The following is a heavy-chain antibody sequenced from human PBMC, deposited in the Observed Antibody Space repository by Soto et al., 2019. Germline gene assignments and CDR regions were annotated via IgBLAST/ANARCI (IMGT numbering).Heavy chain of an antibody. CDR1: GGTFSSFA. J-gene: IGHJ6*02. V-gene: IGHV1-69*13. CDR3: ARGNALDI. Sequence: GVSVKVSCKASGGTFSSFAINWVRQAPGQGPEWMGGTIPILGTANYAQKFQGRVTIIADETTNTASLELTSLRSEDTAVYYCARGNALDISGQGPTVTVSS. CDR2: TIPILGTA.